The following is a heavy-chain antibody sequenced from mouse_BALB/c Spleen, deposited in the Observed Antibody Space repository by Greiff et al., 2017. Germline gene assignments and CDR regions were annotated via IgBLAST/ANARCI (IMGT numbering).Heavy chain of an antibody. J-gene: IGHJ3*01. Sequence: EVQLVESGGGLVQPGGSRKLSCAASGFTFSSFGMHWVRQAPEKGLEWVAYISSGSSTIYYADTVKGRFTISRDNPKNTLFLQMTSLRSEDTAMYYCARGLGSFAYWGQGTLVTVSA. CDR2: ISSGSSTI. V-gene: IGHV5-17*02. CDR1: GFTFSSFG. CDR3: ARGLGSFAY. D-gene: IGHD1-1*02.